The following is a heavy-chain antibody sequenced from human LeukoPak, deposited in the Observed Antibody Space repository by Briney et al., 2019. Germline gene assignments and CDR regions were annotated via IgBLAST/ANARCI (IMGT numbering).Heavy chain of an antibody. V-gene: IGHV3-30*18. D-gene: IGHD4-11*01. CDR3: AKALHYSNYVY. Sequence: GGSLRLSCAASGFTFSRYGMHWVRQAPGKGLEWVAVISYDGKNKYYADSVKGRFTISRDNSKNTLYLQMNSLRAEDTAVYYCAKALHYSNYVYWGQGTLVTVSS. CDR1: GFTFSRYG. J-gene: IGHJ4*02. CDR2: ISYDGKNK.